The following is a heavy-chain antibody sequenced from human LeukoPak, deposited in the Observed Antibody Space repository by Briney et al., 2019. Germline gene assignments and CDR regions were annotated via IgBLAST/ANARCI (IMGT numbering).Heavy chain of an antibody. J-gene: IGHJ4*02. CDR1: GYSISSSNW. CDR3: ARVQQQLDLFDY. CDR2: IYYSGST. Sequence: SDTLSLTCAVSGYSISSSNWWGWIRQPPGKGLEWIGYIYYSGSTNYNPSLKSRVTMSVDTSKNQFSLKLSSVTALDTAVYYCARVQQQLDLFDYWGQGTLVTVSS. D-gene: IGHD6-13*01. V-gene: IGHV4-28*06.